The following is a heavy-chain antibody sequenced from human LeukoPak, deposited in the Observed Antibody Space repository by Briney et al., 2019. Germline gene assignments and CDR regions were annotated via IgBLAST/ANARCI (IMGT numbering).Heavy chain of an antibody. V-gene: IGHV1-46*01. CDR1: GYTFTSYY. CDR3: ARQSVATTKFDY. CDR2: INPSGGST. Sequence: ASVKVSCKASGYTFTSYYMHWVRQAPGQGLEWMGIINPSGGSTSYAQKFQGRVTMTRDTSTSAVYMELSSLRSEDTAVHYCARQSVATTKFDYWGQGTLVTVSS. D-gene: IGHD5-12*01. J-gene: IGHJ4*02.